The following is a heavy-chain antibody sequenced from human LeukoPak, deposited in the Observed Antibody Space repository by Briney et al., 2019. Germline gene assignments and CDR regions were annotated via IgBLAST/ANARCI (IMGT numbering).Heavy chain of an antibody. D-gene: IGHD3-22*01. J-gene: IGHJ4*02. CDR1: GYTFVTYA. V-gene: IGHV1-3*01. CDR2: INAGSGNT. CDR3: ARAGGDYYVSSAYPLDY. Sequence: ASVKVSCKASGYTFVTYAMHWVRQAPGQRLEWMGWINAGSGNTKYSQSFQGRVTITRDTSAGTAYMELSSLRSEDTAVYYCARAGGDYYVSSAYPLDYWGQGTLVTVSS.